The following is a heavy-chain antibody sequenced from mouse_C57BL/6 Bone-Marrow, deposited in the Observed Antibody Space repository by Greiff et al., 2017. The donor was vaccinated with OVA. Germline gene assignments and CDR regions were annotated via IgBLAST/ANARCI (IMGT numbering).Heavy chain of an antibody. D-gene: IGHD1-1*01. CDR2: IDPSDSYT. Sequence: VQLQQPGAELVKPGASVKLSCKASGYTFTSYWMHWVKQRPGQGLEWIGEIDPSDSYTNYNQKFKGKSTLTVDKSSSTAYMQLSSLTSEDSAVYYCAFYYGSSYDRWWFAYWGQGTLVTVSA. CDR1: GYTFTSYW. J-gene: IGHJ3*01. CDR3: AFYYGSSYDRWWFAY. V-gene: IGHV1-69*01.